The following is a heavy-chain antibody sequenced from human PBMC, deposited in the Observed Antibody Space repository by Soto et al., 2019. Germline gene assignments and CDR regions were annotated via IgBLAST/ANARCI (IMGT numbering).Heavy chain of an antibody. CDR3: AKDRRGSSWYYANGFDP. J-gene: IGHJ5*02. Sequence: GGSLRLSCAASGFTFSSYAMSWVRQAPGKGLEWVSAISGSGGSTYYADSVKGRFTISRDNSKNTLYLQMNSLRADDTAVYYCAKDRRGSSWYYANGFDPWGQGTLVTVSS. CDR1: GFTFSSYA. V-gene: IGHV3-23*01. CDR2: ISGSGGST. D-gene: IGHD6-13*01.